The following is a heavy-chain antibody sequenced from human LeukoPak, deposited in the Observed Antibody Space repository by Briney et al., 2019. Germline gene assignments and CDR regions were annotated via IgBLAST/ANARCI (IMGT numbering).Heavy chain of an antibody. CDR2: IIPIFGTA. D-gene: IGHD3-10*02. V-gene: IGHV1-69*05. Sequence: SAKVSCKASGGTFSSYTITWVRQAPGQGLEWMGGIIPIFGTANYAQKFQGRVTITRNTSISTAYMELSSLRSEDTAVYYCARDSVRGVSRQPFDYWGQGTLVTVSS. CDR3: ARDSVRGVSRQPFDY. CDR1: GGTFSSYT. J-gene: IGHJ4*02.